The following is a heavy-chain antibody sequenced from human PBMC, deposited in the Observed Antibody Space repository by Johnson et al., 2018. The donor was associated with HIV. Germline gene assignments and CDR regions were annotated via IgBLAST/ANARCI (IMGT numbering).Heavy chain of an antibody. V-gene: IGHV3-23*04. CDR2: ISGSGGST. Sequence: VQLVESGGGLIQPGGSLRLSCAASGFTVSSNYMTWVRQAPGKGLEWVSAISGSGGSTYYAASVKGRFTISRDNAKKTLYLQMNSLRAEDTAVYYCAKDRETFLEWLDAFDIWGQGTMVTVSS. D-gene: IGHD3-3*02. J-gene: IGHJ3*02. CDR3: AKDRETFLEWLDAFDI. CDR1: GFTVSSNY.